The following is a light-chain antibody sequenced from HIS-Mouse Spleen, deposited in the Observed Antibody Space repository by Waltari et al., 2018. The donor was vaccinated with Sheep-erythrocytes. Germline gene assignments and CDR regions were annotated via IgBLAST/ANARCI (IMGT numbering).Light chain of an antibody. CDR3: QAWDSSTAV. Sequence: SYELTQPPSVSVSPGQTASITCSGDKLGDKYACWYQQKPGQSPVLVIYQDSKRPSGIPERFSGSNSGNTAPLTISGTQAMDEADYSCQAWDSSTAVFSGGTKLTVL. CDR2: QDS. V-gene: IGLV3-1*01. CDR1: KLGDKY. J-gene: IGLJ2*01.